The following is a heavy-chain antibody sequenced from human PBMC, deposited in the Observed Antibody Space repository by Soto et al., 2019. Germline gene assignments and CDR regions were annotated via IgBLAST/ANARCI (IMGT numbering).Heavy chain of an antibody. CDR2: IYPGDSDT. V-gene: IGHV5-51*01. CDR3: AKSIRGFCSGGSRYLPYYYCGMDV. Sequence: PGESLKISCKASGYSFTTYWIGWGRQMPGKGLEWMGIIYPGDSDTRYSPSFQGQVTISADKSISTAYLQWSSLKASDTAMYYCAKSIRGFCSGGSRYLPYYYCGMDVWGKANRIT. CDR1: GYSFTTYW. D-gene: IGHD2-15*01. J-gene: IGHJ6*04.